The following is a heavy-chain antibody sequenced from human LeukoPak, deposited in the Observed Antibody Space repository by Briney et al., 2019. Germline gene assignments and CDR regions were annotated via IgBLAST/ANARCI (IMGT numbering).Heavy chain of an antibody. CDR1: GFTVTSDY. Sequence: SGGSLRLSCVVSGFTVTSDYMSWVRQAPGQGLDWASIIHRDSRTFYADSVKGRFTISRDNSKNTLYLQLSSLRVEDTAVYYCASRGTWGQGTLVTVSS. CDR3: ASRGT. CDR2: IHRDSRT. J-gene: IGHJ5*02. D-gene: IGHD3-10*01. V-gene: IGHV3-66*01.